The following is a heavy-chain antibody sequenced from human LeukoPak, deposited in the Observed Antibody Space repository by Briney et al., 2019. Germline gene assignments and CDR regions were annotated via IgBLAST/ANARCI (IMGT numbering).Heavy chain of an antibody. Sequence: ASVKVSCKASGYTYTSYGISWVRQAPGQGLEWMGWISAYNGNTNYAQKLHGRVTMTTDTSTSTAYMELRSLRSDDTAVYYCARVGYDILTGYYYYYGMDVWGQGTTVTVSS. D-gene: IGHD3-9*01. CDR3: ARVGYDILTGYYYYYGMDV. J-gene: IGHJ6*02. V-gene: IGHV1-18*01. CDR1: GYTYTSYG. CDR2: ISAYNGNT.